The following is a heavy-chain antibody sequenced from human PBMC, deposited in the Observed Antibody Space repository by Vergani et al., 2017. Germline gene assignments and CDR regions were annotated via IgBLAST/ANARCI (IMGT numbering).Heavy chain of an antibody. CDR1: GASIDSFY. Sequence: VLLQEPGPGLVRPSEILSLKCSVSGASIDSFYWSRIRQSPGKGLEWIVYVFRHGNVNYNPSFNFRVAIDTSNNELSLRVTSVTAAETAVYYCARDFGCECYFDLWGRGATVTVSS. CDR3: ARDFGCECYFDL. D-gene: IGHD3-10*01. J-gene: IGHJ2*01. CDR2: VFRHGNV. V-gene: IGHV4-4*08.